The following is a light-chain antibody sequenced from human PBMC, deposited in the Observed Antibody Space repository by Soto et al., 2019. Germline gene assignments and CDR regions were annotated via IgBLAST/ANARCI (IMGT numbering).Light chain of an antibody. Sequence: QSALTQPPSASGSPGQSVTISCTGTSSDVGGYNYVSWYQQHPGKAPKLMIYEVSKRPSGVPDRFSGSKSGNTASLTGSGLQAEDEADYYWSSYAGSNNLVFGGGTKLTVL. CDR1: SSDVGGYNY. V-gene: IGLV2-8*01. J-gene: IGLJ2*01. CDR2: EVS. CDR3: SSYAGSNNLV.